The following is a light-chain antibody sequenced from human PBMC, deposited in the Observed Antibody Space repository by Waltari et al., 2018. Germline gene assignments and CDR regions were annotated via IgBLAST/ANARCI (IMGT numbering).Light chain of an antibody. CDR2: DDS. CDR3: YSSDSSGTQRV. J-gene: IGLJ3*02. V-gene: IGLV3-10*01. Sequence: SYELTQPPSVSVSPGQTARITCSGDALPKKHAYWYQQKSGQAPVLVIYDDSKRPSGSPERFSASTSGTMATLTISGAQVEDEADYYCYSSDSSGTQRVFGGGTMLTVL. CDR1: ALPKKH.